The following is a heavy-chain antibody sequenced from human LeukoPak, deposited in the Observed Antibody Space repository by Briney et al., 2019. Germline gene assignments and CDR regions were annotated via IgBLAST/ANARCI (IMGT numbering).Heavy chain of an antibody. Sequence: GGSLRLSCAASGFTFSSYSMNCVRQAPGEGLEWVPSISSSSSYIYYADSLKGRFTISRDNAKNSLYLEMNSLRAEDTAVYYCARTIFGVAAYFDYWGQGTLVTVSS. CDR2: ISSSSSYI. J-gene: IGHJ4*02. CDR3: ARTIFGVAAYFDY. V-gene: IGHV3-21*01. D-gene: IGHD3-3*01. CDR1: GFTFSSYS.